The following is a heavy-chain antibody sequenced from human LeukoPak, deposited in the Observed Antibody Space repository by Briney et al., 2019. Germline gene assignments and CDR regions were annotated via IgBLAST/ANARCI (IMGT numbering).Heavy chain of an antibody. CDR1: GFTFSSYW. Sequence: PGGSLRLSCAASGFTFSSYWMSWVRQAPGKGLEWVANIKQDGSEKYYVDSVKGRFTISRDNAKNSLYLQMNSLRAEDTAVYYXXXXXXXXXXSSGYYPNFDYWGQGTLVTVSS. CDR2: IKQDGSEK. V-gene: IGHV3-7*01. CDR3: XXXXXXXXXSSGYYPNFDY. J-gene: IGHJ4*02. D-gene: IGHD3-22*01.